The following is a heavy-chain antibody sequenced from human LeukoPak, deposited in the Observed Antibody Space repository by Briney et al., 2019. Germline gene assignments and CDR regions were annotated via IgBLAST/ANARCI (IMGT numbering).Heavy chain of an antibody. V-gene: IGHV3-53*01. CDR1: GFTVSSNY. J-gene: IGHJ3*02. Sequence: AGGSLRLSCAASGFTVSSNYMSWVRQAPGKGLEWVSVIYSGGSTDYADSVKGRFTISRDNSKNTLYPQMNSLRVEDTAVYYCARSSHYDILTGYSEEDAFDIWGQGTMVTVSS. D-gene: IGHD3-9*01. CDR2: IYSGGST. CDR3: ARSSHYDILTGYSEEDAFDI.